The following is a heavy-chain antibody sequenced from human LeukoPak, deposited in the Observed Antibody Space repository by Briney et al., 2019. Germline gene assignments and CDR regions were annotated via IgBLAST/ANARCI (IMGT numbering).Heavy chain of an antibody. J-gene: IGHJ4*02. V-gene: IGHV5-51*01. CDR1: GYSFTTYW. D-gene: IGHD6-19*01. Sequence: PGESLKISCKGSGYSFTTYWIGWVRQMPGKGLEWMGIIYPGDSDTRYSPSFQGQITISADKSISTAYLQWSSLKASDSAMYYCARQVAANKIFDYWGQGTLVTVSS. CDR2: IYPGDSDT. CDR3: ARQVAANKIFDY.